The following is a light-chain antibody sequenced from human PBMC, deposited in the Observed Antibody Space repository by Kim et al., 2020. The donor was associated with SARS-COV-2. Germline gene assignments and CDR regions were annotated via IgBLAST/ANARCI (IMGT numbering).Light chain of an antibody. J-gene: IGLJ2*01. Sequence: SSELTQDPAVYVALGQTVRITCQGDSLRSYYATWYQQKPGQAPRLVIYGKNNRPSGIPDRFSGSSSGNTASLTITGTQAGDEADYYCNSRDSNDNVVLGGGTQLTVL. CDR2: GKN. V-gene: IGLV3-19*01. CDR3: NSRDSNDNVV. CDR1: SLRSYY.